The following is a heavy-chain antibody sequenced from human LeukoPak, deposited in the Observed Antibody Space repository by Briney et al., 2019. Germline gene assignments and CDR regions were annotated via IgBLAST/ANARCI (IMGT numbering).Heavy chain of an antibody. CDR2: ISWNSGSI. D-gene: IGHD6-13*01. Sequence: PGGSLRLSCAASGFTFSSYWMSWVRQAPGKGLEWVSGISWNSGSIGYADSVKGRFTISRDNAKNSLYLQMNSLRAEDTALYYCAKDRSAAGTYQLFDYWGQGTLVTVSS. CDR1: GFTFSSYW. CDR3: AKDRSAAGTYQLFDY. J-gene: IGHJ4*02. V-gene: IGHV3-9*01.